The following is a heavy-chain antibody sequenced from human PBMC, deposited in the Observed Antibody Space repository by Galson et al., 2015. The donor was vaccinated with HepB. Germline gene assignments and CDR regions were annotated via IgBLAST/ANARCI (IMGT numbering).Heavy chain of an antibody. D-gene: IGHD6-19*01. Sequence: SLRLSCAASGFTFSSYAMHWVRQAPGKGLEWVAVISYDGSNKYYADSVKGRFTISRDNSKNTLYLQMNSLRAEDTAVYYCARDADPLIAVAGSFDYWGQGTLVTVSS. CDR1: GFTFSSYA. CDR2: ISYDGSNK. J-gene: IGHJ4*02. CDR3: ARDADPLIAVAGSFDY. V-gene: IGHV3-30-3*01.